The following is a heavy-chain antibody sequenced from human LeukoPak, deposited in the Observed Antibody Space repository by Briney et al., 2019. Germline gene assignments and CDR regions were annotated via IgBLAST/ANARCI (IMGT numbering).Heavy chain of an antibody. D-gene: IGHD3-22*01. J-gene: IGHJ4*02. CDR3: AKVDYYYDSSGYFFDY. Sequence: GGSLRLSCAASGFTFSGYGMHWVRQAPGKGLEWVAFIRYDGSNKYYADSVKGRFTISRDNSKNTLYLQMNSLRAEDTAVYYCAKVDYYYDSSGYFFDYWGQGTLVTVSS. CDR1: GFTFSGYG. V-gene: IGHV3-30*02. CDR2: IRYDGSNK.